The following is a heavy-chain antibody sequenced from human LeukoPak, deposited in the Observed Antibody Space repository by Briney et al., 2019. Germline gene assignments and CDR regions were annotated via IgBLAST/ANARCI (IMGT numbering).Heavy chain of an antibody. CDR3: ARDKELLFGELFSSPPYYYYYMDV. CDR1: GYTFTSYG. Sequence: ASVKVSCKASGYTFTSYGISWVRQAPGQGLEWMGWVSAYNGNTNYAQKLQGRVTMTTDTSTSTAYMELRSLRSDDTAVYYCARDKELLFGELFSSPPYYYYYMDVWGKGTTVTVSS. D-gene: IGHD3-10*01. CDR2: VSAYNGNT. V-gene: IGHV1-18*01. J-gene: IGHJ6*03.